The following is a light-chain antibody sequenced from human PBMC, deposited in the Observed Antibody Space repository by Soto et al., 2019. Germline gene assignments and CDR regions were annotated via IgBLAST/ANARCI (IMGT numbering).Light chain of an antibody. CDR3: MQLLQTPWT. Sequence: DIVLTQSPLSLPVTPGEPASISCRSSQSLLQRDGNNHLDWYLQKPGQSPQLLISLASNRASGVPERFSGGGTGTDFTLKISRVEAEDVGIYYCMQLLQTPWTFGQGTK. CDR1: QSLLQRDGNNH. CDR2: LAS. V-gene: IGKV2-28*01. J-gene: IGKJ1*01.